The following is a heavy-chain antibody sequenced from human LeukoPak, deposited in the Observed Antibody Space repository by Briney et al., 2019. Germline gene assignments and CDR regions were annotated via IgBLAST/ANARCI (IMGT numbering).Heavy chain of an antibody. CDR3: ARRGYSSSWYGSAAFDY. CDR1: GGSISSYY. Sequence: SETLSLTCTVSGGSISSYYWSWIRQPPGKGLEWIGYIYYSGSTNYNPSLKSRVTISVDTSKNQFSLKLSSVTAADTAVYYCARRGYSSSWYGSAAFDYWGQGTLVTVSS. J-gene: IGHJ4*02. CDR2: IYYSGST. D-gene: IGHD6-13*01. V-gene: IGHV4-59*08.